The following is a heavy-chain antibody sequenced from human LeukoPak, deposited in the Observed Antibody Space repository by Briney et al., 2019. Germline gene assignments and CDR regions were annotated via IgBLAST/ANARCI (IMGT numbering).Heavy chain of an antibody. D-gene: IGHD1-26*01. CDR1: GFTFSSYA. Sequence: PGESLRLSCAASGFTFSSYALTWVRQAPGKGLEWVSAITEGGGSAYYADSVKGRFTISRDSSMNTLYLQMNSLTAGDTAVYYCAKAVGATRGYYYSGMGVWGQGTTVTVSS. V-gene: IGHV3-23*01. J-gene: IGHJ6*02. CDR3: AKAVGATRGYYYSGMGV. CDR2: ITEGGGSA.